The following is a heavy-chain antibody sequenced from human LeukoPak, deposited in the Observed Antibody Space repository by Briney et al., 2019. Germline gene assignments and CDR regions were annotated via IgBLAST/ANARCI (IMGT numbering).Heavy chain of an antibody. Sequence: GGSLTLSCAASGFTFSSYEMNWVRQAPGKGLEWVSYISSSGSTIYYADSVKGRFTISRDNAKNALYLQMNSLRAEDTAVYYCAELGITMIGGVWGKGTTVTISS. CDR3: AELGITMIGGV. J-gene: IGHJ6*04. V-gene: IGHV3-48*03. D-gene: IGHD3-10*02. CDR1: GFTFSSYE. CDR2: ISSSGSTI.